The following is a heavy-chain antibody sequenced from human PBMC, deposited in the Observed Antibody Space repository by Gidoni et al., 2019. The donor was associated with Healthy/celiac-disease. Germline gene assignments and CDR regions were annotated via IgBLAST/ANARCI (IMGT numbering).Heavy chain of an antibody. CDR2: ISAYNGNK. V-gene: IGHV1-18*04. CDR1: GYTFTSYG. Sequence: QVQLVQSGAEVKKPGASVKVSCTASGYTFTSYGISWVRQAPGQGLEWMGWISAYNGNKNYAQKLQGRVTMTTDTSTSTAYMELRSLRSDDTAVYYCARCGQNYYDSSGYSGWFDPWGQGTLVTVSS. J-gene: IGHJ5*02. CDR3: ARCGQNYYDSSGYSGWFDP. D-gene: IGHD3-22*01.